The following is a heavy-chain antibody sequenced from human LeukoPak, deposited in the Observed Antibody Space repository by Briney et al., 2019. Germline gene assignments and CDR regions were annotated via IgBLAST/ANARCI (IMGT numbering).Heavy chain of an antibody. D-gene: IGHD3-22*01. CDR1: GFTFSSYA. V-gene: IGHV3-23*01. J-gene: IGHJ4*02. CDR2: ISGPGGST. Sequence: GGSLRLSCAASGFTFSSYAMSWVRQAPGKGLGWVSAISGPGGSTYYADSVKGRFTISRDNSKNTLYLQMNSLRAEDTAVYYCAKTGMDYDSSGYYYDWGQGTLVTVSS. CDR3: AKTGMDYDSSGYYYD.